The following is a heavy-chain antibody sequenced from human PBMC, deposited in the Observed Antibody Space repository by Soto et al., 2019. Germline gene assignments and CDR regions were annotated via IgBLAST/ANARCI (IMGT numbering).Heavy chain of an antibody. Sequence: QVQLVQSGAEVKKPGSSVKVSCKASGGTFSSYAISWVRQAPGQGLEWMGGIIPIFGTANYAQKFQGRVTITADESTSTAYMELSSLRSEDTAVYYCARVWALGYDSNGYYLGAFDIWGQGTMVTVSS. CDR3: ARVWALGYDSNGYYLGAFDI. D-gene: IGHD3-22*01. V-gene: IGHV1-69*01. CDR1: GGTFSSYA. J-gene: IGHJ3*02. CDR2: IIPIFGTA.